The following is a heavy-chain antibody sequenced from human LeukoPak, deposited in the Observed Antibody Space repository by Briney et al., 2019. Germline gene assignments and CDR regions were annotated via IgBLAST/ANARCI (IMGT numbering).Heavy chain of an antibody. Sequence: PSETLSLTCAVYGGSFSGYYWSWIRQPPGKGLEWIGEINHSGSTNYNPSLKSRATIAVDTSKNQLSRKLSSGTAADTAVYYCAGDRQGTVTPDVFDYWGQGTLVTVSS. D-gene: IGHD4-11*01. V-gene: IGHV4-34*01. CDR3: AGDRQGTVTPDVFDY. CDR1: GGSFSGYY. J-gene: IGHJ4*02. CDR2: INHSGST.